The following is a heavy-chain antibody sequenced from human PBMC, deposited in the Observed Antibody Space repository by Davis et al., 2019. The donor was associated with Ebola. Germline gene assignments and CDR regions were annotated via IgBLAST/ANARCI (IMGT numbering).Heavy chain of an antibody. D-gene: IGHD2-2*01. Sequence: SETLSLTCTVSGYSIGSGYYWGWIRQPPGKGLEWIGSIYHSGSTYYNPSLKSRVTISVDTSKNQFSLKLSSVTAADTAVYYCARDRIGWDIVVVPAASSFYGMDVWGKGTTVTVSS. CDR3: ARDRIGWDIVVVPAASSFYGMDV. CDR2: IYHSGST. J-gene: IGHJ6*04. V-gene: IGHV4-38-2*02. CDR1: GYSIGSGYY.